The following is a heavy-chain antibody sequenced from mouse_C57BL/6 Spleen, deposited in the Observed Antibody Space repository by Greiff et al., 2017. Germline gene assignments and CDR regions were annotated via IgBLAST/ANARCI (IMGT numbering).Heavy chain of an antibody. D-gene: IGHD2-1*01. CDR2: ISSGSSTI. V-gene: IGHV5-17*01. CDR3: ASYYGNLYAMDY. Sequence: VMLVESGGGLVKPGGSLKLSCAASGFTFSDYGMHWVRQAPEKGLEWVAYISSGSSTIYYADTVKGRFTISRDNAKNTLFLQMTSLRSEDTAMYYCASYYGNLYAMDYWGQGTSVTVSS. CDR1: GFTFSDYG. J-gene: IGHJ4*01.